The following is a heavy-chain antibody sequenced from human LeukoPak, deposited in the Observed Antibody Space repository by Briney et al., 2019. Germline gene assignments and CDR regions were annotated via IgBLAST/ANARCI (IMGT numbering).Heavy chain of an antibody. Sequence: GGSLRLSCAASEFIVSINYMTWVRQAPGKGLEWVSLIYSRGDTKYADSVKGRFTISRDNAKNSLYLQMNTLRAEDTAVYYCARDLVWFGEPKGYYNYMDVWGKGTTVTVSS. D-gene: IGHD3-10*01. J-gene: IGHJ6*03. CDR2: IYSRGDT. CDR3: ARDLVWFGEPKGYYNYMDV. CDR1: EFIVSINY. V-gene: IGHV3-53*01.